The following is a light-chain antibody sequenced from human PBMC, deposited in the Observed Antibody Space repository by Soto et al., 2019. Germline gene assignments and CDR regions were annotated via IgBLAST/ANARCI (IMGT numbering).Light chain of an antibody. Sequence: QSVLTQSPSASASLGASVKLTCTLSSGHSNYAIAWHQQQSEKGPRYLMKLNSDGSHSKGDGIPDRFSGSSSGAERYLTISSRQSEDEADYYCQTWGSGTVVFGGGIKLTVL. J-gene: IGLJ2*01. CDR2: LNSDGSH. V-gene: IGLV4-69*01. CDR1: SGHSNYA. CDR3: QTWGSGTVV.